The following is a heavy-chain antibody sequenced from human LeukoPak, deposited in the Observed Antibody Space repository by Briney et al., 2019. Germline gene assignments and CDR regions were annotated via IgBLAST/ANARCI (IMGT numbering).Heavy chain of an antibody. V-gene: IGHV4-34*01. D-gene: IGHD5-18*01. CDR3: ARALQLWGAYYFDY. Sequence: PSETLSLTCAVYGGSFSGYYWSWIRQPPGKGLEWTGEINHSGSTNYNPSLKSRVTISVDTSKNQFSLKLSSVTAADTAVYYCARALQLWGAYYFDYWGQGTLVTVSS. CDR2: INHSGST. CDR1: GGSFSGYY. J-gene: IGHJ4*02.